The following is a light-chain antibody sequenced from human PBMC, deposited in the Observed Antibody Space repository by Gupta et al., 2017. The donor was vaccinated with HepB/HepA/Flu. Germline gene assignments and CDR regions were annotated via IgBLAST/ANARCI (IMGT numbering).Light chain of an antibody. V-gene: IGKV1-39*01. CDR3: QQSYSTLSLT. J-gene: IGKJ4*01. CDR2: SAT. CDR1: QSISRY. Sequence: DIQMTQSPSSLSASVGDRVTITCRASQSISRYLNWYQHKPGKVPKLLIYSATSLQSGVPSRFSGSGSGTDFTLTISSLQPEDFATYYCQQSYSTLSLTFGGGTKVEIK.